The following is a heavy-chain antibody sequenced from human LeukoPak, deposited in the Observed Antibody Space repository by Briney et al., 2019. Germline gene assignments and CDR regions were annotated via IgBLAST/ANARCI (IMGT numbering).Heavy chain of an antibody. CDR3: AREPEAARNWFFDL. J-gene: IGHJ2*01. CDR2: IHKDGTDT. Sequence: GGSLRLSCAASGFIFMNYWMHWVRRAPGKGLVWVSRIHKDGTDTHYADSVRGRFTIPRDNAKNTLYLQMNSLRAEDTAEYYCAREPEAARNWFFDLWGRGTLVTVSS. CDR1: GFIFMNYW. V-gene: IGHV3-74*01. D-gene: IGHD6-6*01.